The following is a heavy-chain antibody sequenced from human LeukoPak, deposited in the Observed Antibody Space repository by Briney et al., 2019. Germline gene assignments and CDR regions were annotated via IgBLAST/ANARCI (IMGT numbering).Heavy chain of an antibody. Sequence: GGALEISCKGSGYLFTSYWIGWVRQMPGKGLEGMGIIDAGESDTRYSPSFQGQVTISADKSISTAYLQWSSLKASDTAMYYCARHNHPYYDFWSGYSLNWFDHWGQGTLVTVSS. J-gene: IGHJ5*02. CDR3: ARHNHPYYDFWSGYSLNWFDH. D-gene: IGHD3-3*01. CDR2: IDAGESDT. V-gene: IGHV5-51*01. CDR1: GYLFTSYW.